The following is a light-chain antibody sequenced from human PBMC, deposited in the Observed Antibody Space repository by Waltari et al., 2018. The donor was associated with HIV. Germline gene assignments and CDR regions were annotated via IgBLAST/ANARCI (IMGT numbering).Light chain of an antibody. V-gene: IGLV3-25*03. Sequence: SYELTQPPSVSVSSGQPARIPCSGEVLAKHYAYSYQQKPGQAPVLVIYKDTARPSAIPERFSGSSSGTTVTLTISGVQPDDEADYYCQSADTSYTSRVFGIGTKVTVL. CDR2: KDT. J-gene: IGLJ1*01. CDR1: VLAKHY. CDR3: QSADTSYTSRV.